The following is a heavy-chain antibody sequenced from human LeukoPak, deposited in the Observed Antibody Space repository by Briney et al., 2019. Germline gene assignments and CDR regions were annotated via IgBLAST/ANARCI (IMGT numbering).Heavy chain of an antibody. CDR2: SDFSGST. J-gene: IGHJ3*02. V-gene: IGHV4-34*01. D-gene: IGHD3-22*01. Sequence: SETLSLTCAVYGGSFSGYYWSWIRQPPGKGLEWIGNSDFSGSTYYNPSLKSRVTISVDTSKNQFSLKLSSVTAADTAVYYCARDRAHYYDSSGYHGAFDIWGQGTMVAVSS. CDR3: ARDRAHYYDSSGYHGAFDI. CDR1: GGSFSGYY.